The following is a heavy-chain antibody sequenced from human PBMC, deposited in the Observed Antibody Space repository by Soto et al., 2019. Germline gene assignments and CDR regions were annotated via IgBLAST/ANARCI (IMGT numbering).Heavy chain of an antibody. CDR3: ARAAGSTEYSSSSGQVDY. CDR2: IYHSGST. D-gene: IGHD6-6*01. V-gene: IGHV4-4*02. CDR1: CGSISSSNW. J-gene: IGHJ4*02. Sequence: PSETLSLTCAVSCGSISSSNWWSWVRQPPGKGLEWIGEIYHSGSTNYNPSLKSRVTISVDKSKNQFSLKLSSVTAADTAVYYCARAAGSTEYSSSSGQVDYWGQGTLVTV.